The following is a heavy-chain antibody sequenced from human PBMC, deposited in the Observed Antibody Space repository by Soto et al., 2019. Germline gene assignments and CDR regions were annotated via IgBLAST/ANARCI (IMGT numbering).Heavy chain of an antibody. CDR3: ARDPPPPDY. V-gene: IGHV1-18*01. Sequence: QVQLVQSGAEVKKPGASVKVSCKASGYTFASYAISWMRQAPGQGLEWMGWISGYNGNTNYAQKLQGRVTMTTATSTSTAYMELSTLSSDVTAVYYCARDPPPPDYWRQGTLVTVSS. CDR1: GYTFASYA. J-gene: IGHJ4*02. CDR2: ISGYNGNT.